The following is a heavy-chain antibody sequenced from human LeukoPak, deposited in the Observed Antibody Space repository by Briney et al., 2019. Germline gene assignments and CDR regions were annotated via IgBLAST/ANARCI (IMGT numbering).Heavy chain of an antibody. CDR3: AKDLMRGGGYSVDS. J-gene: IGHJ4*02. D-gene: IGHD2-21*01. V-gene: IGHV3-30*02. CDR2: IGYDGRNK. CDR1: GFTFSSYG. Sequence: GGSLRLSCAASGFTFSSYGIHWVRQAPGKGLEWVAFIGYDGRNKFYADPVKGRFTLSRDNSKNTVYLQMNSLRPEDTAVFYCAKDLMRGGGYSVDSWGQGTLVTVSS.